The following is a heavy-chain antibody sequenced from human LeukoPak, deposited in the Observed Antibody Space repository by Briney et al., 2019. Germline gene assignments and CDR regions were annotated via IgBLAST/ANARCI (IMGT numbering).Heavy chain of an antibody. CDR2: INPSGGST. J-gene: IGHJ5*02. V-gene: IGHV1-46*01. CDR3: ARDNSVEDTAWWFDP. Sequence: GASVKVSCKASGYTFTSYYMHWVRQAPGQGLEWMGIINPSGGSTSYAQKFQGRVTMTRDMSTSTVYMELRSQRSEDTAVYYCARDNSVEDTAWWFDPWGQGTLVTVSS. CDR1: GYTFTSYY. D-gene: IGHD4-23*01.